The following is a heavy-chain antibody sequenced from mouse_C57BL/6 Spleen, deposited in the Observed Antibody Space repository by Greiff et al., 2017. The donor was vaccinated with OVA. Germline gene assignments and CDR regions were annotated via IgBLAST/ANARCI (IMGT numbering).Heavy chain of an antibody. CDR2: IYPGSGST. CDR3: AREGYDGFAY. V-gene: IGHV1-55*01. J-gene: IGHJ3*01. Sequence: QVHVKQPGAELVKPGASVKMSCKASGYTFTSYWITWVKQRPGQGLEWIGDIYPGSGSTNYNEKFKSKATLTVDTSSSTAYMQLSSLTSEDSAVYYCAREGYDGFAYWGQGTLVTVSA. CDR1: GYTFTSYW. D-gene: IGHD2-2*01.